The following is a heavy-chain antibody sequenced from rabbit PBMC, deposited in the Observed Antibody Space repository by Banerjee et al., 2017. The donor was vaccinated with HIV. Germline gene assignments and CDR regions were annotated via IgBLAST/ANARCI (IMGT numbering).Heavy chain of an antibody. J-gene: IGHJ6*01. CDR2: IYTTSGSD. Sequence: QSLQESGGGLFQPGGSLALTCKASGFSLSNKYVMCWVRQAPGKGLELIACIYTTSGSDYYASWANGRFTITRSTSLNTVDLKMTSLTGADTATYFCARDLAGVIGWNFGLWGPGTLVTVS. V-gene: IGHV1S43*01. CDR1: GFSLSNKYV. D-gene: IGHD4-1*01. CDR3: ARDLAGVIGWNFGL.